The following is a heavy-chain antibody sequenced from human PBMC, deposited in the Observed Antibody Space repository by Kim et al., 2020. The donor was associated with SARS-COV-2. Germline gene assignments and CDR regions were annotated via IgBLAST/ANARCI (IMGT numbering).Heavy chain of an antibody. J-gene: IGHJ5*02. CDR3: ARAVGCSSTSCYTGKAGIIRRNWFDP. CDR1: GGSISSGGYS. D-gene: IGHD2-2*02. Sequence: SETLSLTCAVSGGSISSGGYSWSWIRQPPGKGLEWIGYIYHSGSTYYNPSLKSRVTISVDRSKNQFSLKLSSVTAADTAVYYCARAVGCSSTSCYTGKAGIIRRNWFDPWGQGTLVTVSS. V-gene: IGHV4-30-2*01. CDR2: IYHSGST.